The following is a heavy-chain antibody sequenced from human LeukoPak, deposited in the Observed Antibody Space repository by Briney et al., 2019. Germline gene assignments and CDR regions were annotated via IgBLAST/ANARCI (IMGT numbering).Heavy chain of an antibody. J-gene: IGHJ6*02. CDR3: ARGGDGYNPDNYGMDV. V-gene: IGHV1-69*04. D-gene: IGHD5-24*01. CDR1: GGTFSSYA. CDR2: IIPIFGMA. Sequence: ASVKVSCKASGGTFSSYAISWVRQAPGQGLEWMGRIIPIFGMANYAQKFQGRVTITADKSTSTAYMELSSLRSEDTAVYYCARGGDGYNPDNYGMDVWGQGTTVTVSS.